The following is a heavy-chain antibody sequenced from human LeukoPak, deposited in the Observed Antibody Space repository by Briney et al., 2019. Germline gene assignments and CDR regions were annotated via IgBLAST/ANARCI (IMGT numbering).Heavy chain of an antibody. CDR1: GFTFSDYY. Sequence: GGSLRLSCLASGFTFSDYYMSWIRQAPGKGLEWISYIPRSGTSINYADSVRGRFTISRDNAKNSLYLQMNSLTAEDTAVYYCARGSSGVDYWGQGTLVTVS. J-gene: IGHJ4*02. D-gene: IGHD6-19*01. V-gene: IGHV3-11*01. CDR3: ARGSSGVDY. CDR2: IPRSGTSI.